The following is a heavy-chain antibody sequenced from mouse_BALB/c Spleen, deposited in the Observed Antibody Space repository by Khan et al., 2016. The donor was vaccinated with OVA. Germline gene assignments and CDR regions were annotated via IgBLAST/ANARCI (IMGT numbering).Heavy chain of an antibody. Sequence: QVQLKESGPGLVAPSQSLSITCTISGFSLTNYGVHWVRQPPGKGLEWLVMMWSDGSTTYNSALNSRLTISKDNSKSQVFLKMNSLQTDDTAMYFCARQPYYHYNVMDYWGQGTPVTVSS. J-gene: IGHJ4*01. D-gene: IGHD2-10*01. V-gene: IGHV2-6-1*01. CDR1: GFSLTNYG. CDR3: ARQPYYHYNVMDY. CDR2: MWSDGST.